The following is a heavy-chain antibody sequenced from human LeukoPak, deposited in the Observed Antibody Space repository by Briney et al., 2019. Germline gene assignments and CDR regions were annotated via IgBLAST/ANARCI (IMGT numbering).Heavy chain of an antibody. CDR2: ISGTGSYI. CDR1: GFIFSDYN. CDR3: AKDIAQGYTFGSIEQDY. Sequence: PGGSLRLSCAASGFIFSDYNMNWVRQAPGKGLEWVSSISGTGSYIYYADSVKGRFTISRDNAKNSLYLQMNSLRAEDTAVYYCAKDIAQGYTFGSIEQDYWGQGTLVTVSS. V-gene: IGHV3-21*04. D-gene: IGHD5-18*01. J-gene: IGHJ4*02.